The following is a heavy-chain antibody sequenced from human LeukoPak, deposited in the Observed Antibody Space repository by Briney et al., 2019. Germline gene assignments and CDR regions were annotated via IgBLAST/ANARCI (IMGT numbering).Heavy chain of an antibody. D-gene: IGHD6-19*01. CDR2: ISSSSSYI. V-gene: IGHV3-21*01. J-gene: IGHJ4*01. CDR3: ATQVDSSGWYMFGY. Sequence: GGSLRLSCAASGFTFSSYSMNWVRQAPGKGLEWVSSISSSSSYIYYADSVKGRFTISRDNAKNSLYLQMNSLRAEDTAVYYCATQVDSSGWYMFGYWGQGTLVTVSS. CDR1: GFTFSSYS.